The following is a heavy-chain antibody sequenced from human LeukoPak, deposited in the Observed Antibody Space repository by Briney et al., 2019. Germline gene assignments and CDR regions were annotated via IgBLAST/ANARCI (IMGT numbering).Heavy chain of an antibody. Sequence: GGSLRLSCAASGFTFTPHAIHWVRQAPGKGLEWVSVIYADFDSTDYADSVKGRFTISRDNSKNTLYLHMNSLRLEDTATYFCARALNRHIGAFEYWGQGALVTVSS. CDR1: GFTFTPHA. V-gene: IGHV3-23*03. CDR2: IYADFDST. J-gene: IGHJ4*02. CDR3: ARALNRHIGAFEY. D-gene: IGHD4/OR15-4a*01.